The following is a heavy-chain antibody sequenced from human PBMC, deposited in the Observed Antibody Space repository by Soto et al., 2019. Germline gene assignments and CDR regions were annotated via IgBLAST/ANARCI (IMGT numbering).Heavy chain of an antibody. J-gene: IGHJ6*02. CDR1: GFTFSSYA. V-gene: IGHV3-30-3*01. Sequence: QVQLVESGGGVVQPGRSLRLSCAASGFTFSSYAMHWVRQAPGKGLEWVAVISYDGSNKYYADSVKGRFTISRDNSKNTLYLQMNRLRAEDTAVYYCARDRGYCSGGSCYLGYYYYGMDVWGQGTTVTVSS. CDR3: ARDRGYCSGGSCYLGYYYYGMDV. D-gene: IGHD2-15*01. CDR2: ISYDGSNK.